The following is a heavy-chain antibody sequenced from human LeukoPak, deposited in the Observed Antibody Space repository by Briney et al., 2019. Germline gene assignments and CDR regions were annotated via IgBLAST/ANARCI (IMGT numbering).Heavy chain of an antibody. V-gene: IGHV3-53*01. J-gene: IGHJ4*02. CDR1: GFTLSSYA. CDR2: IYSGGST. CDR3: ARRAGDYSHPYDY. D-gene: IGHD3-22*01. Sequence: GGSLRPSCAASGFTLSSYAMSWVRQAPGKGLEWVSLIYSGGSTYYTDSVKGRFTISRDNSKNTLYLQMNSLRAEDTAVYYCARRAGDYSHPYDYWGQGILVTVSS.